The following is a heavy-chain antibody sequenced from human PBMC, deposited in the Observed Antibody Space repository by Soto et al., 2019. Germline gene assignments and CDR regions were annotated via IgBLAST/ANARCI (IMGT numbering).Heavy chain of an antibody. J-gene: IGHJ6*02. Sequence: GGSLRLSCAASGFTFSSYAMSWVRQAPGKGLEWVSAISGSGGSTYYADSVKGRFTISRDNSKNTLYLQMNSLRAEDTAVYYCANDRGRRAYYCLDAWGQGTTVTVSS. D-gene: IGHD1-26*01. CDR1: GFTFSSYA. V-gene: IGHV3-23*01. CDR2: ISGSGGST. CDR3: ANDRGRRAYYCLDA.